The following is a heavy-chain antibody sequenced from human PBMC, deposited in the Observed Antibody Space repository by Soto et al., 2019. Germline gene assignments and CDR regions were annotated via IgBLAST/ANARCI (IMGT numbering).Heavy chain of an antibody. Sequence: SQTLSLTCVISGDSVSNNSTAWNWIRQSPSRGLEWLGRAYYRSKWFNDYAESVKSRITINAETSKNQFSLQLKSVTPEDTAVYFCARDALYRDYYYYMDVWSKGTTVTVSS. CDR3: ARDALYRDYYYYMDV. CDR2: AYYRSKWFN. D-gene: IGHD2-2*02. CDR1: GDSVSNNSTA. V-gene: IGHV6-1*01. J-gene: IGHJ6*03.